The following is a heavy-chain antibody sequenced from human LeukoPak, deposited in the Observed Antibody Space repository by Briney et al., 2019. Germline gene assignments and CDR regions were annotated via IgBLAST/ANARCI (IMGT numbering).Heavy chain of an antibody. CDR2: TYTSGST. CDR1: GGSISSYY. Sequence: PSETLSLTCTVSGGSISSYYWSWIRQPAGKGLEWIGRTYTSGSTNYNPSLKSRVTMSVDTSKNQFSLKLSSVTAADTAVYYCARALRWLQFGDAFDIWGQGTMVTVSS. D-gene: IGHD5-24*01. CDR3: ARALRWLQFGDAFDI. J-gene: IGHJ3*02. V-gene: IGHV4-4*07.